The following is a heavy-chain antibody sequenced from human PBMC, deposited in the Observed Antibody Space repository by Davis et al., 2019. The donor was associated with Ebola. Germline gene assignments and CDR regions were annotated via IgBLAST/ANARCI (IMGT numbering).Heavy chain of an antibody. CDR2: IYYSGST. V-gene: IGHV4-39*01. J-gene: IGHJ6*02. D-gene: IGHD6-13*01. CDR1: GGSISSSSYY. CDR3: TRYPGMAAAGTGYYYGMDV. Sequence: SETLSLTCTVSGGSISSSSYYRGWIRQPPGKGLEWIGTIYYSGSTYYNPSLKSRVTISVDTSKNQVSLKLSSVTAADTAVYYCTRYPGMAAAGTGYYYGMDVWGQGTTVTVSS.